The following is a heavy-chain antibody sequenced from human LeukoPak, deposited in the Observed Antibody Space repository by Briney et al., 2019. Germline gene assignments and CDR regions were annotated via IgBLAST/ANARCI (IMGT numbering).Heavy chain of an antibody. D-gene: IGHD5-18*01. V-gene: IGHV4-34*01. CDR3: ARTTGGGYTYGYFYYYYMDV. Sequence: SETLSLTCTVSGGSISSYYWSWIRQPPGKGLEWIGEINHSGSTNYNPSLKSRVTISVDTSKNQFSLKLTSVTAADTAVYYCARTTGGGYTYGYFYYYYMDVWGKGTTVTISS. CDR1: GGSISSYY. CDR2: INHSGST. J-gene: IGHJ6*03.